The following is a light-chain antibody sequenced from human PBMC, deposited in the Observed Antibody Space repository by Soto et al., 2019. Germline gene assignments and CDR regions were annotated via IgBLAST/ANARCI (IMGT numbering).Light chain of an antibody. CDR1: QSVSSY. Sequence: EIVLTQSPATLSLSPGERATLSCRASQSVSSYFAWYQQKRGQAPRLLIYDASNRATGIPARFSGSGSGTDFTLTISSLEPEDFAVYYCQQRSNWITFGQGTRLEIK. J-gene: IGKJ5*01. CDR2: DAS. V-gene: IGKV3-11*01. CDR3: QQRSNWIT.